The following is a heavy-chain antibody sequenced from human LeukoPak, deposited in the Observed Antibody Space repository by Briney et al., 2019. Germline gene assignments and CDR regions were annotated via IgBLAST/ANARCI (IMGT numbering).Heavy chain of an antibody. V-gene: IGHV3-11*04. D-gene: IGHD2-2*01. CDR3: ARDLMGGIVVLPAAVFDP. J-gene: IGHJ5*02. CDR1: GFTFSDYY. Sequence: PGGSLRLSCAASGFTFSDYYMSWIRQAPGKGLEWVSYISSSGSTIYYADSVKGRFTISRDNAKNSLYLQMNSLRAEDTAVYYCARDLMGGIVVLPAAVFDPWGQGTLVTVSS. CDR2: ISSSGSTI.